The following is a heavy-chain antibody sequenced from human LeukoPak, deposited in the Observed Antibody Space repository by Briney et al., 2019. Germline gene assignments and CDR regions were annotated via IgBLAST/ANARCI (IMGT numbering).Heavy chain of an antibody. CDR1: GVSISSGGSS. Sequence: PSQTLSLTCAVSGVSISSGGSSWNWIRQPAGKGLEWIGYIYHSGSAYYNPSLKNRITIAVHRSKNQFSLKLSSVTAADTAVYYCARGPLYYYGSGSHHFDYWGQGTLVTVSS. V-gene: IGHV4-30-2*01. D-gene: IGHD3-10*01. CDR2: IYHSGSA. CDR3: ARGPLYYYGSGSHHFDY. J-gene: IGHJ4*02.